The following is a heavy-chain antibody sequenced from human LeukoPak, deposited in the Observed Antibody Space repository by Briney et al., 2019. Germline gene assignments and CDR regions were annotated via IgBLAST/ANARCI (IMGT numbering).Heavy chain of an antibody. CDR1: GFTFSTYS. Sequence: GGSLRLSCAASGFTFSTYSMNWVRQAPGKGLEWVSSIISSSSYIYYADSVKGRFTISRDNAKNSLYLQMNNLRAEDTAVYYCARPFGNGWFLRDYWGRGTLVTVSS. CDR2: IISSSSYI. V-gene: IGHV3-21*01. J-gene: IGHJ4*02. D-gene: IGHD6-19*01. CDR3: ARPFGNGWFLRDY.